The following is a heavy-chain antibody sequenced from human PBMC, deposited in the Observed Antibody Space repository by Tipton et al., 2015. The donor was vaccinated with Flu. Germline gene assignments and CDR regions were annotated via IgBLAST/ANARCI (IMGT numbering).Heavy chain of an antibody. Sequence: TLSLTCAVYGGSFSGYYWSWIRQPPGKGLEWIGEINHSGSTNYNPSLKSRVTISVDTSKNQFSLKLSSVTAADTAVYYCARHGQEHSNSDAFDIWGQGTMVTVSS. V-gene: IGHV4-34*01. CDR2: INHSGST. J-gene: IGHJ3*02. CDR3: ARHGQEHSNSDAFDI. D-gene: IGHD2-8*01. CDR1: GGSFSGYY.